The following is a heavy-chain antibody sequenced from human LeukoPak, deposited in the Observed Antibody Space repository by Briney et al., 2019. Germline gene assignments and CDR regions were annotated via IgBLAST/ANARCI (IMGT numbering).Heavy chain of an antibody. CDR1: GFTVSSNY. D-gene: IGHD3-10*01. Sequence: GGSLRLSCAASGFTVSSNYMSWVRQAPGKGLEWVSSISSSSSYIYYADSVKGRFTISRDNAKNSLYLQMNSLRAEDTAVYYCVRYYTRHSWYFDLWGRGTLVTVSS. CDR3: VRYYTRHSWYFDL. CDR2: ISSSSSYI. J-gene: IGHJ2*01. V-gene: IGHV3-21*01.